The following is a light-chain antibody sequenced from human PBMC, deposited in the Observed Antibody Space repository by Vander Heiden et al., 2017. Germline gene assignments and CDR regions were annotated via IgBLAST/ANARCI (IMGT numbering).Light chain of an antibody. CDR2: GAS. CDR3: QQFNSWPLA. Sequence: EIVMTQSPATLSVSPGERATLSCRASQSVSINLAWYQQKPGQAPRLLIYGASTRATGIPARFSGSGSGTEFTLTISSLQSEDFAVYYCQQFNSWPLAFGGGTKVEIK. CDR1: QSVSIN. J-gene: IGKJ4*01. V-gene: IGKV3-15*01.